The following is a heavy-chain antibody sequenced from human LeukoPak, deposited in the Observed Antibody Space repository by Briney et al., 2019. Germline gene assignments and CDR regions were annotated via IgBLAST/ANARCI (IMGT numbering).Heavy chain of an antibody. D-gene: IGHD3-10*01. Sequence: GRSLRLSCAASGFTFSSYAMHWVRQAPGKGLEWVAVISYDGSNKYYADSVKGRFTISRDNSKNTLYLQMTSLRAEDTAVYYCARAMGLLWFGEFDAFDIWGQGTMVTVSS. CDR2: ISYDGSNK. CDR1: GFTFSSYA. J-gene: IGHJ3*02. V-gene: IGHV3-30-3*01. CDR3: ARAMGLLWFGEFDAFDI.